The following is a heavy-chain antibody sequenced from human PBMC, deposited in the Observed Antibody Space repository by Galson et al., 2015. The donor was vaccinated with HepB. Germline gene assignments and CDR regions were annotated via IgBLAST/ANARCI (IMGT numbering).Heavy chain of an antibody. V-gene: IGHV3-30*18. D-gene: IGHD6-13*01. CDR1: GFTFSSYG. CDR2: ISYDGSNK. J-gene: IGHJ6*02. Sequence: SLRLSCAASGFTFSSYGMHWVRQAPGKGLEWVAVISYDGSNKYYADSVKGRFTISRDNSKNTLYLQMNSLRAEDTAVYYCAKGIAAAGTPPVDYYDGMDVWGQGTTVTVSS. CDR3: AKGIAAAGTPPVDYYDGMDV.